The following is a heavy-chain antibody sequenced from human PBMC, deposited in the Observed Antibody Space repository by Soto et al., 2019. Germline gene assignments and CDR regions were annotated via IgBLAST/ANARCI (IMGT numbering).Heavy chain of an antibody. J-gene: IGHJ5*02. CDR3: ARDWSWQSX. D-gene: IGHD1-26*01. V-gene: IGHV3-48*02. CDR1: GFTFSCCV. Sequence: LRLSCAASGFTFSCCVMNWFRQAPGKGLEWISSISNNGNTIYYADSVKGRFTISRDYAKDSLYLQMNSLRDEDTAVYYCARDWSWQSXWGQGTLVTVSX. CDR2: ISNNGNTI.